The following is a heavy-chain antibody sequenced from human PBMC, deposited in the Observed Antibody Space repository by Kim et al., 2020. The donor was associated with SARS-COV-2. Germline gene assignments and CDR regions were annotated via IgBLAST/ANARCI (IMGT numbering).Heavy chain of an antibody. CDR3: ARNITRGYSYGYVY. Sequence: PPLQGRVTISVDTSKDQFSLKLSSVTAADTAVYYCARNITRGYSYGYVYWGQGTLVTVSS. V-gene: IGHV4-39*01. D-gene: IGHD5-18*01. J-gene: IGHJ4*02.